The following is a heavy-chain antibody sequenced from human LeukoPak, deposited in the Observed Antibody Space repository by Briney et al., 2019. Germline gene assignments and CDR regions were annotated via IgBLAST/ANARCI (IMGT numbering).Heavy chain of an antibody. Sequence: SETLSLTCTVSGGSINSYYWSWIPQPPGKGLEWIGYIYYSGSTEYNPSLKSRVTISVDTSKNQFSLKMSSVTAADTAVYYWARPREAHIKNCFPPGGKEPLVTVP. CDR1: GGSINSYY. CDR3: ARPREAHIKNCFPP. V-gene: IGHV4-59*01. J-gene: IGHJ5*02. D-gene: IGHD5-24*01. CDR2: IYYSGST.